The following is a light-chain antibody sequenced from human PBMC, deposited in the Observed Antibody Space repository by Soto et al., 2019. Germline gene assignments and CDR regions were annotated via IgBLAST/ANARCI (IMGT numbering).Light chain of an antibody. J-gene: IGKJ2*01. V-gene: IGKV3-15*01. CDR3: QQYKNGPYT. CDR1: QSVSSD. Sequence: IVMTQSPATLSVSPGERATLSCRASQSVSSDLAWYQQKPGQAPRLLIYRTSTRATDIPARFSGSGSETEFTITISSLQSEDFAVYYCQQYKNGPYTFGQGTKLEI. CDR2: RTS.